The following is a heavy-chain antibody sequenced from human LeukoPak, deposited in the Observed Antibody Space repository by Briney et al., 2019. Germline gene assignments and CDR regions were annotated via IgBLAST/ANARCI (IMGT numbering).Heavy chain of an antibody. J-gene: IGHJ4*02. CDR3: ARDEVVAATFDY. CDR2: ISSSSSYI. V-gene: IGHV3-21*01. Sequence: GGSLRLCCAASGFTFSSYSMNWVRQAPGKGLEWVSSISSSSSYIYYADSVKGRFTISRDNAKNSLYLQMNSLRAEDTAVYYCARDEVVAATFDYWGQGTLVTVSS. D-gene: IGHD2-15*01. CDR1: GFTFSSYS.